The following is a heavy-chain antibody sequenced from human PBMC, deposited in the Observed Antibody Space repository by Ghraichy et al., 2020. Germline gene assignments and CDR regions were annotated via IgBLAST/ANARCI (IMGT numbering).Heavy chain of an antibody. CDR1: GYTFINYG. CDR2: IIPYNGNT. D-gene: IGHD2-2*01. CDR3: ARNDCTSTSCYYYFDY. V-gene: IGHV1-18*04. J-gene: IGHJ4*02. Sequence: ASVKVSCKASGYTFINYGVTWVRQAPGQGLEWMGLIIPYNGNTNYIRELQGRVTITTDTSTSTAYMELRSLTSDDTDVYYCARNDCTSTSCYYYFDYWGQGTLVTVSS.